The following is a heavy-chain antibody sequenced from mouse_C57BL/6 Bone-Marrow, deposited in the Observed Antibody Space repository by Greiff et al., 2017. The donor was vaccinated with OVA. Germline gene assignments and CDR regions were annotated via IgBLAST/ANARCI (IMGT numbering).Heavy chain of an antibody. CDR1: GYTFTDYE. J-gene: IGHJ1*03. D-gene: IGHD2-1*01. CDR3: TTNGNCSFYWYFDV. Sequence: VQLQQSGAELVRPGASVTLSCKASGYTFTDYEMHWVKQTPVHGLEWIGAIDPETGGTAYNQKFKGKAILTADKSSSTAYMELRSLTSEDSAVYYCTTNGNCSFYWYFDVWGTWTTVTVSS. CDR2: IDPETGGT. V-gene: IGHV1-15*01.